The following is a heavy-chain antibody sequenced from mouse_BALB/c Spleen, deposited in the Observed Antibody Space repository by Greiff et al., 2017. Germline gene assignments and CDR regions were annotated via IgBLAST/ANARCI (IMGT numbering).Heavy chain of an antibody. CDR3: ARGFYGYDVAWFAY. Sequence: EVQLQESGPELVKPGASVKISCKASGYTFTDYNMHWVKQSHGKSLEWIGYIYPYNGGTGYNQKFKSKATLTVDNSSSTAYMELRSLTSEDSAVYYCARGFYGYDVAWFAYWGQGTLVTVSA. CDR2: IYPYNGGT. J-gene: IGHJ3*01. CDR1: GYTFTDYN. D-gene: IGHD2-2*01. V-gene: IGHV1S29*02.